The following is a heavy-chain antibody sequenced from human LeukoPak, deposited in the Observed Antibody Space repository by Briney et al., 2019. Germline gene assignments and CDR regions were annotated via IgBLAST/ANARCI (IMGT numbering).Heavy chain of an antibody. CDR2: FDPEDGET. D-gene: IGHD5-12*01. Sequence: GASVKVSCKVSGYTLTELSMHWVRQAPGKGLEWMGGFDPEDGETIYAQKFQGRVTMTEDTSTDTAYMELSSLRSEDTAVYYCATLEGQTWLRTFAYWGQGTLVTVSS. V-gene: IGHV1-24*01. CDR1: GYTLTELS. CDR3: ATLEGQTWLRTFAY. J-gene: IGHJ4*02.